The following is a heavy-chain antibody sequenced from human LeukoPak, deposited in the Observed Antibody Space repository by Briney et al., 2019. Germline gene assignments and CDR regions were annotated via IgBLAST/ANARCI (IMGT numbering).Heavy chain of an antibody. CDR3: ARDSLIFGVVTTFDY. Sequence: GGSLRLSCAASGFTFSRFNMNWLRQAPGKGLEWLSYISTTGTIYYAESVKGRFSIFRDNAKNSLYLQMNSLRPEDTAVYYCARDSLIFGVVTTFDYWGQGTLVTVSS. CDR1: GFTFSRFN. V-gene: IGHV3-48*01. CDR2: ISTTGTI. D-gene: IGHD3-3*01. J-gene: IGHJ4*02.